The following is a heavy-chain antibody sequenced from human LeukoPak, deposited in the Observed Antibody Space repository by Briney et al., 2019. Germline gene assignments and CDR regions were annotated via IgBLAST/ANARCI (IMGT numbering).Heavy chain of an antibody. CDR3: ARDVSPYSSGWYGY. D-gene: IGHD6-19*01. J-gene: IGHJ4*02. CDR1: GFTFSSYR. Sequence: PGGSLRLSCAASGFTFSSYRMNWVRQAPGKGLEWVSSISSSSSYIYYADSVKGRFTISRDNAKNSLYLQMNSLRAEDTAVYYCARDVSPYSSGWYGYWGQGTLVTVSS. V-gene: IGHV3-21*01. CDR2: ISSSSSYI.